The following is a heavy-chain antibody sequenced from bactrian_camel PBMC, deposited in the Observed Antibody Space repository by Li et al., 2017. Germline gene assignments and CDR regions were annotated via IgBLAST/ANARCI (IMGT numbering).Heavy chain of an antibody. D-gene: IGHD4*01. V-gene: IGHV3S53*01. CDR1: AHFDS. J-gene: IGHJ4*01. CDR2: IDADGST. CDR3: AARAYCPDTATMTRPGLYEY. Sequence: QVQLVESGGGSVEAGGSLRLSCAAVAHFDSMGWFRQAPGMEREGVAAIDADGSTSYADSVKGRFTISQDNAKNTVYLQMTSLKPEDTALYYCAARAYCPDTATMTRPGLYEYWGQGPKVTVS.